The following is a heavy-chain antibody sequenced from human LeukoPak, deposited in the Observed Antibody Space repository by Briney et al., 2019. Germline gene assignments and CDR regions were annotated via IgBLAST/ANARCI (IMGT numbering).Heavy chain of an antibody. CDR1: GGSISSYY. J-gene: IGHJ4*02. CDR2: IYYSGST. CDR3: ARHDGYTAMFLFDY. V-gene: IGHV4-39*01. D-gene: IGHD5-18*01. Sequence: SETLSLTCTVSGGSISSYYWGWIRQPPGKGLEWIGSIYYSGSTYYNPSLKSRVTISVDTSKNQFSLRLSSVTAADTAVYYCARHDGYTAMFLFDYWGQGTLVTVSS.